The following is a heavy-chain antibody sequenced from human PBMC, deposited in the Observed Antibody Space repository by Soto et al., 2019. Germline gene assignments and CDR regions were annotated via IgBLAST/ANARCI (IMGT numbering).Heavy chain of an antibody. J-gene: IGHJ6*02. V-gene: IGHV3-21*01. CDR1: GFTFSSYS. CDR2: ISSSSSYI. D-gene: IGHD3-3*01. Sequence: EVQLVESGGGLVKPGGSLRLSCAASGFTFSSYSMNWVRQAPGKGLEWVSSISSSSSYIYYADSVKGRFTISRDNAKNSLYLQINSLRAEDTAVYYCARGYVLRFLEWFTPPDEYGMDVWGQGTTVTVSS. CDR3: ARGYVLRFLEWFTPPDEYGMDV.